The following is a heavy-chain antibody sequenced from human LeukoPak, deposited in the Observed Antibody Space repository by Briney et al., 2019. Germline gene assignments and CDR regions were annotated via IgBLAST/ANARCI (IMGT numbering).Heavy chain of an antibody. J-gene: IGHJ4*02. Sequence: GGSLRLSCAASGFXFSSYGIHWVRQAPGKGLEWVAVIWYVGNNEYYADSVKGRFTISRDNSKNTLYLQMNSLRAEDAAVYYCAREGGVGGNYYFDYWGQGTLVTVSS. D-gene: IGHD4-23*01. CDR3: AREGGVGGNYYFDY. CDR2: IWYVGNNE. CDR1: GFXFSSYG. V-gene: IGHV3-33*01.